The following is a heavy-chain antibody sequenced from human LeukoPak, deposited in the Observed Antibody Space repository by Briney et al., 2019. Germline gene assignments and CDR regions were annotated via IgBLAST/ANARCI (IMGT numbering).Heavy chain of an antibody. J-gene: IGHJ2*01. CDR2: ISGSGGST. CDR1: GFTFSSYA. V-gene: IGHV3-23*01. Sequence: PGGSLRLSCAASGFTFSSYAMSWVRQAPGKGLEWLSAISGSGGSTHHADSVKGRFSISRDNSKITLYLQMNSLRAEDTAVYYCAKDIEVSITGHYFDLWGAGTLVTVSS. CDR3: AKDIEVSITGHYFDL. D-gene: IGHD2/OR15-2a*01.